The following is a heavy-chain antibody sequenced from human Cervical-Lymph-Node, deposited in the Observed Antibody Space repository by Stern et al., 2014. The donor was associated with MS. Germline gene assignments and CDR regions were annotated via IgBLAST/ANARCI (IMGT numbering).Heavy chain of an antibody. V-gene: IGHV3-21*01. CDR2: ISSGGSYI. D-gene: IGHD4-23*01. Sequence: QLVQSGGGLVKPGGSLRLSCAASGFTFSSYSMNWVRQAPGKGMEWVASISSGGSYIYYADSLKGRFTISRDNAKNSLYLQMNSLRAEDTAVYYCARGRGGNYRYYFDYWGQGTLVTVSS. CDR3: ARGRGGNYRYYFDY. J-gene: IGHJ4*02. CDR1: GFTFSSYS.